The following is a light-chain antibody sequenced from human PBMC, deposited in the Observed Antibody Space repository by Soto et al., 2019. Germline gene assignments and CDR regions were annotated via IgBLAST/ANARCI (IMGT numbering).Light chain of an antibody. CDR3: QTWGTGIVV. Sequence: QPVLTQSPSASASLGASVKLTCTLSSGHSSYAIAWHQQQPEKGPRYLMKLNSDGSHSKGDGIPDRFSGSSSGAERYLTISSIQSEDEADYSCQTWGTGIVVFGGGTKLTVL. J-gene: IGLJ2*01. V-gene: IGLV4-69*01. CDR1: SGHSSYA. CDR2: LNSDGSH.